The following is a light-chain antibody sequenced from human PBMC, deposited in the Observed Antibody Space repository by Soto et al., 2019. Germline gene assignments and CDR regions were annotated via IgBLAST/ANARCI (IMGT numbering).Light chain of an antibody. V-gene: IGLV2-14*01. J-gene: IGLJ3*02. CDR3: SSWTISTTQV. Sequence: QSALTQPASVSGSLGQSITISCTGTSSDVGGFDFVSWYQQHPGRAPKLIIYEVNNRPSGVSNRFSASKSDNTASLTISGLQAEDEADYYCSSWTISTTQVLGGGTKLTVL. CDR2: EVN. CDR1: SSDVGGFDF.